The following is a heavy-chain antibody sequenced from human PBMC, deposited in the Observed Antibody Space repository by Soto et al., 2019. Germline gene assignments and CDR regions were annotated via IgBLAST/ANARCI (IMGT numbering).Heavy chain of an antibody. CDR2: INPHSGGT. V-gene: IGHV1-2*02. J-gene: IGHJ4*02. Sequence: QVQLVQSGAEVKKPGGSVKVSCKASGYTFADYYMHWVRQAPGQGLEWMGWINPHSGGTNYAQKFQGRVTMTRDTSISTAYMELSRLRSDDTAVYYCARDFDSSRGYYSRGVVDYWGQGTLVTVSS. D-gene: IGHD3-22*01. CDR3: ARDFDSSRGYYSRGVVDY. CDR1: GYTFADYY.